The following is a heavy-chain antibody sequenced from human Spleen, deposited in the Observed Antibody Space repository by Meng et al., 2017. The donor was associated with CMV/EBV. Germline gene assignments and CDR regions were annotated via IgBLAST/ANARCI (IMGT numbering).Heavy chain of an antibody. CDR3: ARDSSSSFDY. J-gene: IGHJ4*02. CDR2: INHSGST. Sequence: VQLQQWGAGLLKPSETLSLTCAVYGGSFRGYYWSWIRQPPGKGLEWIGEINHSGSTNYNPSLKSRVTISVDTSKNQFSLKLSSVTAADTAVYYCARDSSSSFDYWGQGTLVTVSS. CDR1: GGSFRGYY. D-gene: IGHD6-6*01. V-gene: IGHV4-34*01.